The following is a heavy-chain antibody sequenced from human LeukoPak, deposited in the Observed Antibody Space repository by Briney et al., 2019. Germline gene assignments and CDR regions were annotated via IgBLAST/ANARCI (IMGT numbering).Heavy chain of an antibody. V-gene: IGHV4-4*07. J-gene: IGHJ4*02. CDR2: IYSSGAT. D-gene: IGHD5-18*01. CDR1: GGSISSYY. Sequence: SETLSLTCTVSGGSISSYYWSWIRQPAGKPLEWIGRIYSSGATSYNPSLKSRVTMSVHTSKNQFSLRLTSVTAADTAVYYCAREAYSYGHTSQAFDYWGQGTLVTVSS. CDR3: AREAYSYGHTSQAFDY.